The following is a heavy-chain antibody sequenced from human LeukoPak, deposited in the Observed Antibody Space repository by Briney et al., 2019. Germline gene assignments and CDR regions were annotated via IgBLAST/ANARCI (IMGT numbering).Heavy chain of an antibody. CDR1: GGSISSGDYY. D-gene: IGHD1-26*01. CDR2: IYCSGST. Sequence: PSETLSLTCTVSGGSISSGDYYWSWIRQPPGKGLEWIGYIYCSGSTYYNPSLKSRVTISVDTSKNQFSLKLSSVTAADTAVYYCARAHAPLVGATFDYWGQGTLVTVSS. CDR3: ARAHAPLVGATFDY. V-gene: IGHV4-30-4*08. J-gene: IGHJ4*02.